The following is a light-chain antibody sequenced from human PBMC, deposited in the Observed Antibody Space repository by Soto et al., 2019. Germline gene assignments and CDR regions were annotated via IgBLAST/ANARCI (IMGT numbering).Light chain of an antibody. CDR3: QHYTSYSES. CDR2: KAS. CDR1: QTISSW. Sequence: DIQMTQSPSTLSGSVGDRVTITCRASQTISSWLAWYQQKPGKAPKLLIYKASTLKSGVPSRFSGSGSGTEFTLTISSLPPDDFATYYCQHYTSYSESFGQGTKVEL. V-gene: IGKV1-5*03. J-gene: IGKJ1*01.